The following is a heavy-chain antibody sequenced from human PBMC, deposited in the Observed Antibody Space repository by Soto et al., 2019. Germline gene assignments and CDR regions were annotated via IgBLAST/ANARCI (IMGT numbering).Heavy chain of an antibody. V-gene: IGHV3-15*01. CDR3: TRLVAGTAFDY. D-gene: IGHD6-19*01. CDR2: IKSKTDGGTT. CDR1: GFTFSNAW. J-gene: IGHJ4*02. Sequence: GGCLRRSCAASGFTFSNAWMSWVRQAPGKGLEWVGRIKSKTDGGTTDYAAPVKGRFTISRDDSKNTLYLQMNSLKTEDTAVYYCTRLVAGTAFDYWGQIPLVPVSS.